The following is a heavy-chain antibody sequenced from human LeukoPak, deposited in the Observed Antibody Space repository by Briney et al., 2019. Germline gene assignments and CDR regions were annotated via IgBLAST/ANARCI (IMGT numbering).Heavy chain of an antibody. D-gene: IGHD5-18*01. CDR2: INPNSGGT. CDR3: ARDFRAAMVSDWFDP. J-gene: IGHJ5*02. V-gene: IGHV1-2*02. CDR1: GYTFTGYY. Sequence: ASVTVSCKASGYTFTGYYMHWVRQAPGQGLEWMGWINPNSGGTSYAQKFQGRVTMTRDTSISTAYMELSRLRSDDTAVYYCARDFRAAMVSDWFDPWGQGTLVTVSS.